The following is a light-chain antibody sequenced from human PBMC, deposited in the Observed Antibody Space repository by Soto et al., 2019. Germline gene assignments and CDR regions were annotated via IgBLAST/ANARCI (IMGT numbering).Light chain of an antibody. V-gene: IGLV2-14*03. Sequence: QSVLTQPASVSDSPGQSITISCTGTSSDVGGSNFVSWYQQHPGKPPKLIIYDVANRPSGVSNRFSGSKSGSTASLIISRLQTEDEADYYCVPYTSSTTDVFGTGTRSPS. CDR2: DVA. CDR3: VPYTSSTTDV. J-gene: IGLJ1*01. CDR1: SSDVGGSNF.